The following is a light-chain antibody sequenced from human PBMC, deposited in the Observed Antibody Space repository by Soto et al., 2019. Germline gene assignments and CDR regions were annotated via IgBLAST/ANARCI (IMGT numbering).Light chain of an antibody. Sequence: EIVLTQSPGTLSLSPGERATLSCRARQSVSRSYLAWYQQKPGQAPRLLIYSASSRATGIPDRFSGSGSGTDFTLTISRLEPEDFAVYYCQQYGSSPRAFGPGTKVDIK. CDR1: QSVSRSY. J-gene: IGKJ3*01. CDR3: QQYGSSPRA. V-gene: IGKV3-20*01. CDR2: SAS.